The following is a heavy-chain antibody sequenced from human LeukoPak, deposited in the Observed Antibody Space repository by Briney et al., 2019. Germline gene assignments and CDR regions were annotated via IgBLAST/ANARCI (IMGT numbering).Heavy chain of an antibody. V-gene: IGHV1-2*02. CDR2: INPNSGGT. D-gene: IGHD3-10*01. CDR3: ARSYGSGSHTGYYYYYYMDV. J-gene: IGHJ6*03. Sequence: ASVEVSCKASGYTFTGYYMHWVRQAPGQGLEWMGWINPNSGGTNYAQKFQGRVTMTTDTSTNRAYMELSSLRSEDTAVYYCARSYGSGSHTGYYYYYYMDVWGKGTTVTISS. CDR1: GYTFTGYY.